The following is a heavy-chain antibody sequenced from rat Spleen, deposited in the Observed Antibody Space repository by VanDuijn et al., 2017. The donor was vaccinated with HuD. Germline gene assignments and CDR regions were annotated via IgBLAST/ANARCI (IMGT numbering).Heavy chain of an antibody. D-gene: IGHD1-10*01. Sequence: EVQLVESGGGLVQPGRSLKLSCAASGFTFSDYNMAWVRQAPKKGLEWVATISYDGSSTYYRDSVKGRFTISRDNAKNTQYLQMDSLRSEDTASYYCARGGNNYGWFAYWGQGTLVTVSS. CDR3: ARGGNNYGWFAY. CDR2: ISYDGSST. J-gene: IGHJ3*01. V-gene: IGHV5-7*01. CDR1: GFTFSDYN.